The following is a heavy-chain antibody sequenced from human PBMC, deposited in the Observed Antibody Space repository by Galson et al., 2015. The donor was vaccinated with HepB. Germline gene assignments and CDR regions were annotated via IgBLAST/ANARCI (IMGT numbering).Heavy chain of an antibody. V-gene: IGHV5-51*01. CDR2: VYPADSDT. Sequence: QSGAEVKKPGESLRISCQGSGYNFQTYWIAWVRQMHGKGLEWMGIVYPADSDTKYNPSFEGQITISVDKSSSTAYLQWSSLRASDTATYYCARRGANCNGDNCYDWGGSDLWGQGTLVIVSS. CDR3: ARRGANCNGDNCYDWGGSDL. D-gene: IGHD2/OR15-2a*01. CDR1: GYNFQTYW. J-gene: IGHJ5*02.